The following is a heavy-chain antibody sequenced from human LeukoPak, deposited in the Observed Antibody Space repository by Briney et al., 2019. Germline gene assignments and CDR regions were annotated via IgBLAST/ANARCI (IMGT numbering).Heavy chain of an antibody. V-gene: IGHV1-69*13. CDR2: IIPIFGTA. Sequence: SVKDSFKASGGTFSRYAINWLRQAPGQGLDWMGGIIPIFGTANYAQKFQGRVTITADESTSKAYMELSSLRSEDTAVYYCAARYIGYDGGDFDIWGQGTMVTVSS. J-gene: IGHJ3*02. CDR3: AARYIGYDGGDFDI. CDR1: GGTFSRYA. D-gene: IGHD5-12*01.